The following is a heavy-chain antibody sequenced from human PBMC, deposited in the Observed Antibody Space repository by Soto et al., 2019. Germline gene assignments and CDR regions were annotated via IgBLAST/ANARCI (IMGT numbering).Heavy chain of an antibody. J-gene: IGHJ4*02. CDR1: GFTVSSNY. CDR3: ARGLVWGSYPHYFDY. V-gene: IGHV3-66*01. Sequence: EVQLVESGGGLVQPGGSRRLSCAASGFTVSSNYMNWVRQAPGKGLEWVSVMYSGGSTYYADSVKGRFTISRDNSKNTLNLQMNSLRAEDTAVYYCARGLVWGSYPHYFDYWGQGTLVTVSS. CDR2: MYSGGST. D-gene: IGHD3-16*02.